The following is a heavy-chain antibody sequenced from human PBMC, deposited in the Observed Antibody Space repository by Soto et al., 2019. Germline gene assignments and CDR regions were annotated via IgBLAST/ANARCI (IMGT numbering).Heavy chain of an antibody. Sequence: QLQLQESGPGLVKPSETLSLTCTVSGGSISSSSYYWGWIRQPPGKGLEWIGAIYYSGSTYYNPSVKSRFTISVDTSKNQFSLKLSSVTAADTAVYYCARHPKDSPWGMDVWGQGTTVTVSS. CDR1: GGSISSSSYY. J-gene: IGHJ6*02. CDR3: ARHPKDSPWGMDV. D-gene: IGHD2-15*01. V-gene: IGHV4-39*01. CDR2: IYYSGST.